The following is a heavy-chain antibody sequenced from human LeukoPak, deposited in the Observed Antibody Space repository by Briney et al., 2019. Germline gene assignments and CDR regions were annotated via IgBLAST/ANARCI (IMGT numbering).Heavy chain of an antibody. D-gene: IGHD4-17*01. CDR1: GFTFSSYS. CDR2: ISSSSSYI. J-gene: IGHJ6*03. Sequence: GGSLRLSCAAYGFTFSSYSMNWVRQAPGKGLEWVSSISSSSSYIYYADSVKGRFTISRDNAKNSLYLQMNSLRAEDTAVYYCARGYGDPLDYYYYMDVWGNGTTVTVSS. V-gene: IGHV3-21*01. CDR3: ARGYGDPLDYYYYMDV.